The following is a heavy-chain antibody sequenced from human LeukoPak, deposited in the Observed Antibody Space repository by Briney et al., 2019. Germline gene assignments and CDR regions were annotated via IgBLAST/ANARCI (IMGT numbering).Heavy chain of an antibody. CDR3: AKQKGVSWYSEEDY. Sequence: GGSLRLSCAASGFTFSSCAISWVRQAPGKGLEWVSGISGSTGSTYYVDSVKGRFTISRDNSKNTLYLQMNSLRAEDTAVYYCAKQKGVSWYSEEDYWGQGTLVTVSS. CDR1: GFTFSSCA. D-gene: IGHD2-15*01. CDR2: ISGSTGST. J-gene: IGHJ4*02. V-gene: IGHV3-23*01.